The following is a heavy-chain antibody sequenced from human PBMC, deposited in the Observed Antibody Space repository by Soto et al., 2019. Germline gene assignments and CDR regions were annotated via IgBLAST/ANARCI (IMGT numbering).Heavy chain of an antibody. CDR1: GGSVSSGSYY. CDR2: IYYSGST. D-gene: IGHD2-2*01. CDR3: ARECLSTSCYGGMDV. Sequence: QVQLQESGPGLVKPSETLSLTCTVSGGSVSSGSYYWSWIRQPPGKGLEWIGYIYYSGSTNYNPSLRSRVPISVDTSKNQCSLKLSSVTAADTAVYYCARECLSTSCYGGMDVWGQGTTVTVSS. J-gene: IGHJ6*02. V-gene: IGHV4-61*01.